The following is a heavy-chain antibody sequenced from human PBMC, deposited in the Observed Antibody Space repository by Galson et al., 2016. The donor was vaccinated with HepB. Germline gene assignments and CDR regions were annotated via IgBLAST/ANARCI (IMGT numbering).Heavy chain of an antibody. D-gene: IGHD3-9*01. J-gene: IGHJ6*02. CDR3: ARDRRYFDWLRHYYAVDV. CDR1: GFSFKYYA. CDR2: ISYDGNDT. Sequence: SLRLSCAASGFSFKYYAIHWVRQAPGKGLEWVAVISYDGNDTYYADSVKGRLTVSRDNSKNTVYLQMSSLRAEDTALYYCARDRRYFDWLRHYYAVDVWGQGTTVTVSS. V-gene: IGHV3-30*04.